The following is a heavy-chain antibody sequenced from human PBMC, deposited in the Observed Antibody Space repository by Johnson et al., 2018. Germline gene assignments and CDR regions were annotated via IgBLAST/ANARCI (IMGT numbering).Heavy chain of an antibody. CDR3: ARVRDGEAFDI. CDR2: IWYDGSNK. CDR1: GFTFSSYG. Sequence: QVQLVQSGGGVVQPGRSLRLSCAASGFTFSSYGMHWVRQAPGKGLEWVAVIWYDGSNKYYADSVKGRFTISRDNSKNTLYLQMHSLRAEDTAVYYCARVRDGEAFDIWGQGTMVTVSS. V-gene: IGHV3-33*01. J-gene: IGHJ3*02.